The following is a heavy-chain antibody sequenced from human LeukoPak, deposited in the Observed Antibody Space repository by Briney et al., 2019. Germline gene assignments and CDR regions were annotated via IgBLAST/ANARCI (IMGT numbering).Heavy chain of an antibody. J-gene: IGHJ4*02. CDR3: ARRITIFGDPPSYYFDY. D-gene: IGHD3-3*01. Sequence: GESLKISCKGSGYSFTSYWIGWVRQMPGKGLDWMGIIYPGDSDTRYSPSFQGQVTISADKSISTAYLQWSSLKASDTAMYYCARRITIFGDPPSYYFDYWGQGTLVTVSS. V-gene: IGHV5-51*01. CDR1: GYSFTSYW. CDR2: IYPGDSDT.